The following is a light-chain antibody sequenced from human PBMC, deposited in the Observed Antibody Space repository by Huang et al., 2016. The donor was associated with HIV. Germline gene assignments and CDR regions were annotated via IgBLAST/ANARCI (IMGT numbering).Light chain of an antibody. Sequence: AIQMTQSPSSLSASVGDRVTITCRASPDIGNELDWYQQRPWKAPKLLIYTASNLQTEVPSMFSGTGSGTTFTLTINSLQPQDVGTYFCLQNYNYPYTFGQGTKLEIK. V-gene: IGKV1-6*02. CDR2: TAS. CDR1: PDIGNE. CDR3: LQNYNYPYT. J-gene: IGKJ2*01.